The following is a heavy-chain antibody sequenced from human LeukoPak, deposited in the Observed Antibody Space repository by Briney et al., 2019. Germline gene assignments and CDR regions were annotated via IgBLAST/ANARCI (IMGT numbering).Heavy chain of an antibody. Sequence: GGSLRLSCAASGFTLDNAWMSWVRQAPGKGLEWLGRIKRETDGGTIDYAAPVKGRFTISRDDSRNTLYLQMDSLKIEDTAVYYCTTDRYYDNSELQFQHWGQGTLVTVSS. D-gene: IGHD3-22*01. V-gene: IGHV3-15*01. CDR3: TTDRYYDNSELQFQH. J-gene: IGHJ1*01. CDR2: IKRETDGGTI. CDR1: GFTLDNAW.